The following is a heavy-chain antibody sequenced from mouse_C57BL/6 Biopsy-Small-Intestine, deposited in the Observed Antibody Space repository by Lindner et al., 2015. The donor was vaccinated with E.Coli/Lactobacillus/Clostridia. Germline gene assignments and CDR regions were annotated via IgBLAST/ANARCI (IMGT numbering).Heavy chain of an antibody. CDR2: ISSGSSTI. CDR3: ATTVVATKGTIDY. D-gene: IGHD1-1*01. V-gene: IGHV5-17*01. Sequence: VQLQESGGGLVKPGGSLKLSCAASGFTFSDYGMHWVRQAPEKGLEWVAYISSGSSTIYYADTVKDRFTISRDNAKNTLFLQMTSLRSEDTAMYYCATTVVATKGTIDYWGQGTSVTVSS. CDR1: GFTFSDYG. J-gene: IGHJ4*01.